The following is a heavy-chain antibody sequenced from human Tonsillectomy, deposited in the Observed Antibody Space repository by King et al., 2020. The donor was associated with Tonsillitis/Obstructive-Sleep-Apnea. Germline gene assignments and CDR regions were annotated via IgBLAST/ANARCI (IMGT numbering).Heavy chain of an antibody. CDR1: GYTFTGYY. J-gene: IGHJ5*02. V-gene: IGHV1-2*02. D-gene: IGHD4-11*01. CDR2: MNPNSGAT. Sequence: QLVQSGVEVKKPGASVKVSCKASGYTFTGYYIHWVRQAPGQGLEWMGWMNPNSGATNYAQKFQGRVTMTRDTSINTAYMELSRLRSDDTAVYYCARGGTVTTPIQVDPWGKGTLVTAPS. CDR3: ARGGTVTTPIQVDP.